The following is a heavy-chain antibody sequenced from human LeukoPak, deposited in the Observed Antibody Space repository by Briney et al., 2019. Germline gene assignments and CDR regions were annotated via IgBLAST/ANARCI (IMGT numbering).Heavy chain of an antibody. CDR3: ARGPSHGAFDL. CDR2: INPKSGAT. J-gene: IGHJ3*01. V-gene: IGHV1-2*02. CDR1: GYTFSDYF. Sequence: ASVKVSCKTSGYTFSDYFLHRLRQAPGQGLEWMGWINPKSGATSYAQIFQGRVTMTRDTPITTVYMELTWLKSDDTAVYYCARGPSHGAFDLWGQGTMVTVSS.